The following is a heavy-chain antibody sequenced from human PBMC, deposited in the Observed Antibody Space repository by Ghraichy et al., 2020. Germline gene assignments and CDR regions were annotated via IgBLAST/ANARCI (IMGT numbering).Heavy chain of an antibody. J-gene: IGHJ6*02. CDR1: GGSFSGYY. V-gene: IGHV4-34*01. CDR3: ARVPLNHAYYYYAMDV. Sequence: SQTLSLTCTVYGGSFSGYYWSWIRQPPGKGLEWIGEINHSGSTNYNPSLKSRVTISVDTSKNQFSLNLSYVTAADTAVYYCARVPLNHAYYYYAMDVWGQGTTVTVSS. CDR2: INHSGST.